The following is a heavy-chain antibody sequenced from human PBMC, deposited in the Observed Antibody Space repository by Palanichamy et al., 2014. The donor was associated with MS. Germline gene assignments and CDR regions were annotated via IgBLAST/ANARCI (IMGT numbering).Heavy chain of an antibody. Sequence: EVQLVESGGGLVQPGGSLRLSCAASVFTFSSFFMSWVRQAPGKGLEWVAHIKQDGNGKYYVDSVKGRFTISRDNTKSSLYLQMNSLRAEDTAVYYCARYRVPGYYIDVWGKGTTVTVSS. D-gene: IGHD4-11*01. CDR2: IKQDGNGK. CDR3: ARYRVPGYYIDV. V-gene: IGHV3-7*03. J-gene: IGHJ6*03. CDR1: VFTFSSFF.